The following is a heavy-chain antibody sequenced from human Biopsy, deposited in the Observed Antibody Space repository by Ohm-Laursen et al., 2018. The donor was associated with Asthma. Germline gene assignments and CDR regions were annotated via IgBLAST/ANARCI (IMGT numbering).Heavy chain of an antibody. J-gene: IGHJ4*02. D-gene: IGHD5-12*01. CDR1: GFTFSTYG. V-gene: IGHV3-30*18. CDR2: ISYDGFNK. Sequence: SLRLSCAASGFTFSTYGMHWVRQAPGKGLEWVAVISYDGFNKDYGDSVKGRFTISRGSGKNSLYLQMNSLRAEDTAVYYCAKRRGYSGHDNDYWGQGTLVIVSS. CDR3: AKRRGYSGHDNDY.